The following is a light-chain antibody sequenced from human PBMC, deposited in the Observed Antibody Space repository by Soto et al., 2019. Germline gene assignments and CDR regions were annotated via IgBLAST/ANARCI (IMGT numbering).Light chain of an antibody. Sequence: EIVLTQSPATLSLSPGERATLSCRASQSVSIYLAWYQQKPGQAPRLLIYDASNRATGIPARLSGSGYGTDFTLTISSLEPEAFAVYYCQQRSNWPPSHFDQGTKLEIK. CDR2: DAS. J-gene: IGKJ2*01. V-gene: IGKV3-11*01. CDR3: QQRSNWPPSH. CDR1: QSVSIY.